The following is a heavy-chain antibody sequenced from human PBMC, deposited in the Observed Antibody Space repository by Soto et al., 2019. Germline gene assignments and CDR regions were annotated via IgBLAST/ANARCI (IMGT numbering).Heavy chain of an antibody. CDR1: GFTFSSYA. CDR3: AKDHIEVSSYFIAARTFLALNY. J-gene: IGHJ4*02. Sequence: GGSLRLSCAASGFTFSSYAMSWVRQAPGKGLEWVSAISGSGGSTYCADSVKGRFTISRDNSKNTLYLQMNSLRAEDTAVYYCAKDHIEVSSYFIAARTFLALNYWGQGTLVTVSS. D-gene: IGHD6-6*01. V-gene: IGHV3-23*01. CDR2: ISGSGGST.